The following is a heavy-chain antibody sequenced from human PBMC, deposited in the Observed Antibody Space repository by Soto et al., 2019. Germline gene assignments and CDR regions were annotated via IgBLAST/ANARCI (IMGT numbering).Heavy chain of an antibody. D-gene: IGHD3-10*02. Sequence: SETLSLTCTVSGGSISSYYWSWIRQPPGKGLEWIGYIYYSGSTNYNPSLKSRVTISVDTSKNQFSLKLSSVTAADTAVYYCAAINDCSGSPLVGYYYYMDVWGKGTTVTVSS. CDR3: AAINDCSGSPLVGYYYYMDV. J-gene: IGHJ6*03. V-gene: IGHV4-59*01. CDR1: GGSISSYY. CDR2: IYYSGST.